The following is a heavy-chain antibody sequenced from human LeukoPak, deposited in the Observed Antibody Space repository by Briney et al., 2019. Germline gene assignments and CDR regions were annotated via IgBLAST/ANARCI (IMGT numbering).Heavy chain of an antibody. CDR2: IYYSGST. D-gene: IGHD3-22*01. J-gene: IGHJ4*02. CDR1: GGSISSGDYY. Sequence: SETLSLTCTVSGGSISSGDYYWSWIRQPPGKGLEWIGYIYYSGSTYYNPSLKSRVTISVDTSKNQLSLKLSSVTAADTAVYYCARANQGGYHDSSGYYPFDYWGQGTLVTVSS. CDR3: ARANQGGYHDSSGYYPFDY. V-gene: IGHV4-30-4*08.